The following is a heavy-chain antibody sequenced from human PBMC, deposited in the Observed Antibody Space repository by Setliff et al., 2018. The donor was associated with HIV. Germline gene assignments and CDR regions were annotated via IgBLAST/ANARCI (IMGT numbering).Heavy chain of an antibody. V-gene: IGHV4-34*01. CDR3: ARGEVTSVRYFDL. CDR2: IVHSGDT. D-gene: IGHD3-16*01. J-gene: IGHJ2*01. CDR1: GGSFSGYY. Sequence: SETLSLTCAVSGGSFSGYYWHWIRQPPGEGLEWIGEIVHSGDTNYNPYLKSRDIISVDVSKNQFSLNLNTVTAADTAVYYCARGEVTSVRYFDLWGRGTLGTVSP.